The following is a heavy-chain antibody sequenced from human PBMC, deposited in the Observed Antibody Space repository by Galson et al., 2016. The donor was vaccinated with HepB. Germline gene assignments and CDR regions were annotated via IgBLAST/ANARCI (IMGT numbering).Heavy chain of an antibody. J-gene: IGHJ3*01. V-gene: IGHV3-21*01. CDR2: ITGTDYYT. Sequence: SLRLSCAASGFAFRTYSMNWVRQTPGKGLEWVASITGTDYYTYYADSIKDRFTISRDNAKNSLYLQMNSLRDEDTAVYYCARERWLLRYFDWLRGDAFDVWGQGTMVIVSS. CDR3: ARERWLLRYFDWLRGDAFDV. D-gene: IGHD3-9*01. CDR1: GFAFRTYS.